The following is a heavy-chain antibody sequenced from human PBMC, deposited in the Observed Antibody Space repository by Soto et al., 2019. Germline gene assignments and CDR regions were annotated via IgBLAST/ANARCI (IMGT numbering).Heavy chain of an antibody. D-gene: IGHD2-15*01. CDR1: GYNFPNYW. CDR2: IYPRDSET. CDR3: ARQVRSDGQGDS. J-gene: IGHJ4*02. Sequence: ESLKISCKASGYNFPNYWIAWVRQMPGQGLEWMGIIYPRDSETRFSPSIQGQVTISADKSTNTAYLQWSSLRASDTAMYYCARQVRSDGQGDSWGQGTLVTVSA. V-gene: IGHV5-51*01.